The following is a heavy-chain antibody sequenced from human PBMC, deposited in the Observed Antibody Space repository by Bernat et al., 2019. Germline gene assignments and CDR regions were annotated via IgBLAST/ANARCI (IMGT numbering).Heavy chain of an antibody. J-gene: IGHJ4*02. Sequence: QVQLVQSGSELKKPGASVKISCKASGYTFTDYALNWVRQAPGQGLEWMGWIDTNTGNPTYAQGFTGRFVFSLDPSVSTTYLQISSLKAEDTAVFYCARSTKDKSGFFDHWGQGTLATVSS. CDR3: ARSTKDKSGFFDH. D-gene: IGHD5-12*01. CDR1: GYTFTDYA. V-gene: IGHV7-4-1*02. CDR2: IDTNTGNP.